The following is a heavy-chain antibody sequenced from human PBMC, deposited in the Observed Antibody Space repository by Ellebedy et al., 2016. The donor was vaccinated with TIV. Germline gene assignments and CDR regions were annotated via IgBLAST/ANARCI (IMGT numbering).Heavy chain of an antibody. J-gene: IGHJ4*02. CDR2: ISGSGDSP. CDR1: GFTFSSYA. D-gene: IGHD6-19*01. Sequence: PGGSLRLSCAASGFTFSSYAMSWVRQAPGKGLEWVSAISGSGDSPHYADAVKGRFTIARDTSKNTLYLKMNSLRAEDTAVYYCAKERVSSAWYGGYFDYWGQGTLVTVSS. V-gene: IGHV3-23*01. CDR3: AKERVSSAWYGGYFDY.